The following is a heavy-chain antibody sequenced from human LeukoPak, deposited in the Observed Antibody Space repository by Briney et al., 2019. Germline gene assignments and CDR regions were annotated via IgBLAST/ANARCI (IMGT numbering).Heavy chain of an antibody. CDR3: AQTGTAEGYTIHFDH. J-gene: IGHJ4*02. Sequence: GGSLSLSCAASGFTFSSSAMSWVPQAPGKGLEWVSTISGSRVGTYYADSVKGRFTISRDNSNNSLYLQMSSLRADDTALYYCAQTGTAEGYTIHFDHWGQGTLATVSS. D-gene: IGHD5-24*01. CDR1: GFTFSSSA. CDR2: ISGSRVGT. V-gene: IGHV3-23*01.